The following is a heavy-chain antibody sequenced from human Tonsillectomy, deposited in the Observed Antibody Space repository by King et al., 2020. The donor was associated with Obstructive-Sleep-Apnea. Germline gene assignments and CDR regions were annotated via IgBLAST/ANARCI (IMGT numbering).Heavy chain of an antibody. CDR2: IYYSGST. V-gene: IGHV4-59*01. CDR1: GGSISSYY. Sequence: VQLQESGPGLVKPSETLSLTCTVSGGSISSYYWSWIRQPPGKGLEWIGYIYYSGSTNYNPSLKSRVTIPVDTSKNQFSLKLDSVTAAATAVYYCARGRGYSGYRLYYFDYWGQGTLVTVSS. CDR3: ARGRGYSGYRLYYFDY. J-gene: IGHJ4*02. D-gene: IGHD5-12*01.